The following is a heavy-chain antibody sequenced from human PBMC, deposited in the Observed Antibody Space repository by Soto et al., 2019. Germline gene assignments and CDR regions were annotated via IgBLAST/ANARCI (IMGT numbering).Heavy chain of an antibody. Sequence: APTLVKPTRTLTPTCSFCGFSLSTSGVGVGWIRQPPGKALEWLALIYWDDDKRYSPSLKSRLTITKDTSKNQVVLTMTNMDPVDTAVYYCARVKVGDLFRFNWFFDLWGRGTLVTVSS. V-gene: IGHV2-5*02. J-gene: IGHJ2*01. D-gene: IGHD3-3*01. CDR1: GFSLSTSGVG. CDR3: ARVKVGDLFRFNWFFDL. CDR2: IYWDDDK.